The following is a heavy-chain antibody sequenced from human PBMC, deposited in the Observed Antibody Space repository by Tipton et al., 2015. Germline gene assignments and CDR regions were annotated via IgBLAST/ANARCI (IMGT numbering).Heavy chain of an antibody. V-gene: IGHV3-23*01. CDR2: ISGSGGST. J-gene: IGHJ6*02. Sequence: SLRLSCAASGFTFNKYAMNWVRQAPGKGLEWVSGISGSGGSTISADSVRGRFTISRDNSKNTVDLQMNSLKAEDTAVYYCAKYMGGGRKYYYYSMDVWGQGTTVTVSS. D-gene: IGHD4-23*01. CDR3: AKYMGGGRKYYYYSMDV. CDR1: GFTFNKYA.